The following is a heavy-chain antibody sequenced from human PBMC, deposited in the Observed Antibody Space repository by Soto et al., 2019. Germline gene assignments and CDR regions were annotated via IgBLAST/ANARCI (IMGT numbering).Heavy chain of an antibody. J-gene: IGHJ5*02. Sequence: QLQLQESGPGLVKPSETLSLTCTVSGGSISSSSYYWGWIRQPPGKGLEWIGSIYYSGSTYYNPSLKSRVTISVDTSKNQFSLKLSSVTAADTAVYYCARFNWNAGSWFDPWGQGTLVTVSS. CDR3: ARFNWNAGSWFDP. V-gene: IGHV4-39*01. CDR1: GGSISSSSYY. D-gene: IGHD1-20*01. CDR2: IYYSGST.